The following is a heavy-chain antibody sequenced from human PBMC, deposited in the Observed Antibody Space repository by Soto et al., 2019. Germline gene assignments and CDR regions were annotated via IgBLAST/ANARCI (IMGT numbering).Heavy chain of an antibody. J-gene: IGHJ4*02. CDR2: IYSSGAT. V-gene: IGHV3-53*01. Sequence: LRLSCIPSGFIVSHNYMSWVRQAPGTGLEWVSVIYSSGATYYADSVKGRFTISRDDSKNTLYLQMNSLRAEDTAVYYCARGITGTTFDYWGQGTLVTVSS. D-gene: IGHD1-20*01. CDR3: ARGITGTTFDY. CDR1: GFIVSHNY.